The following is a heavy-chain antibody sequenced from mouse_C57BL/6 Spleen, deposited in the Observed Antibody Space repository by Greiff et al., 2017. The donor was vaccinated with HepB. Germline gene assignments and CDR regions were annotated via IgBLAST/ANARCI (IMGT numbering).Heavy chain of an antibody. Sequence: EVKLVESGGGLVKPGGSLKLSCAASGFTFSDYGMHWVRQAPEKGLEWVAYISSGSSTIYYADTVKGRFTISRDNAKNTLFLQMTSLRSEDTAMYYCAKIYRGYYAMDYWGQGTSVTVSS. CDR3: AKIYRGYYAMDY. CDR2: ISSGSSTI. J-gene: IGHJ4*01. V-gene: IGHV5-17*01. CDR1: GFTFSDYG. D-gene: IGHD2-3*01.